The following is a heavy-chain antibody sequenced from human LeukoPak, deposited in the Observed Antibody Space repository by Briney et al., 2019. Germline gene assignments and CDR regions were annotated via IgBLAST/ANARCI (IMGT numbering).Heavy chain of an antibody. CDR2: VYVTGST. J-gene: IGHJ5*02. Sequence: SKTLSLTCTVPGDSISSYYWSWIRQPAGKGLEWIGRVYVTGSTNLNPALQSRVTMSVDTSKNQFSLKLTSVTAADTAVYYCARDRQWLVDHWGQGTLVTVSS. CDR3: ARDRQWLVDH. D-gene: IGHD6-19*01. V-gene: IGHV4-4*07. CDR1: GDSISSYY.